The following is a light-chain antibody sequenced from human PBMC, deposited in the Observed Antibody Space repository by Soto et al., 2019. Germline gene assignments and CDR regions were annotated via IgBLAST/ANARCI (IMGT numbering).Light chain of an antibody. V-gene: IGLV2-8*01. Sequence: QSALTQPPSASGSPGQSVTISCTGTSSDVGGYNYVSWYQQHPGKAPKLMISEVSKRPSGVPDRFSGSKSGNTASLTVSGLQDEDEADYYCSSYADSNILFGGGTKLTVL. CDR2: EVS. CDR1: SSDVGGYNY. J-gene: IGLJ2*01. CDR3: SSYADSNIL.